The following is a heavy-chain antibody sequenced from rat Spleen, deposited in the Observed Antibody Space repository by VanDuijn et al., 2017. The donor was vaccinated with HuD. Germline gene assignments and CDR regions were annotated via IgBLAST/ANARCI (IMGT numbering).Heavy chain of an antibody. CDR3: ARHERVNYGGFDY. CDR1: GFTFSDYY. J-gene: IGHJ2*01. D-gene: IGHD1-11*01. V-gene: IGHV5-29*01. CDR2: ISYDGSST. Sequence: EVQLVESDGGLVQPGRSLKLSCAASGFTFSDYYMAWVRQAPTKGLEWVATISYDGSSTYYRDSVKGRFTISRDNAKSTLYLQMDSLRSEDTATYYCARHERVNYGGFDYWGQGVMVTVSS.